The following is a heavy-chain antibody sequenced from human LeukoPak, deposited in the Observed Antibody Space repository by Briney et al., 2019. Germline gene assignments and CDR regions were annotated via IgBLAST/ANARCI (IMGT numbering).Heavy chain of an antibody. Sequence: PGRSLRLSCAASGFTFSTYGMHWVRQAPGKGLEWVAVIWYDGSSKYYADSVKGRFTLSRDNSKNTLYLQMNSLRIEGTAVYYCGRGSVGFGELNYWGQGTLVTVSS. CDR1: GFTFSTYG. J-gene: IGHJ4*02. D-gene: IGHD3-10*01. V-gene: IGHV3-33*01. CDR2: IWYDGSSK. CDR3: GRGSVGFGELNY.